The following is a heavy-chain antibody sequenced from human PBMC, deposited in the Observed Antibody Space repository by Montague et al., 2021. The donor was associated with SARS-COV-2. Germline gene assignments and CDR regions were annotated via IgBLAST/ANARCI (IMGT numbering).Heavy chain of an antibody. CDR1: GDSSRTKY. J-gene: IGHJ4*02. D-gene: IGHD3-10*01. V-gene: IGHV4-59*01. Sequence: SGTLSLTCSVSGDSSRTKYWSWIRQPPGKGLEWIGYVDNSGGTDYSPSLRSRVTISIDRSKKQFSLRLNSVTTADTAKYYCTTGEGNYGWRYYFDYWGQGTLVTVSS. CDR2: VDNSGGT. CDR3: TTGEGNYGWRYYFDY.